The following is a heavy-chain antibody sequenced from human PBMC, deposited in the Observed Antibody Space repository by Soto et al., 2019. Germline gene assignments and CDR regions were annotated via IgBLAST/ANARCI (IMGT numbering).Heavy chain of an antibody. CDR2: ISAYNGYT. Sequence: GASVKVSCKASGYTFSNYGMSWVRQAPGQGLEWMGWISAYNGYTNYAQKLQGRVTMTTDTSTSTAYMELRSLRSDDTAVYYCARHGGMVRGVMGSYYYYYGMDVWGQGTTVTVSS. CDR1: GYTFSNYG. V-gene: IGHV1-18*01. D-gene: IGHD3-10*01. CDR3: ARHGGMVRGVMGSYYYYYGMDV. J-gene: IGHJ6*02.